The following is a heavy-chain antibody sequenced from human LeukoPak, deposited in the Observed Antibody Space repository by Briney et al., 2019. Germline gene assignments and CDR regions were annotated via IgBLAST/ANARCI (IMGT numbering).Heavy chain of an antibody. D-gene: IGHD3-10*01. CDR1: GFTFSSYG. CDR3: ATDRGGSGSYIVDY. V-gene: IGHV3-30*02. J-gene: IGHJ4*02. CDR2: IRYDGSNK. Sequence: PGGSLRLSCAASGFTFSSYGMHWVRQAPGKGLEWVAFIRYDGSNKYYADSVKGRCTISRDNSKNTLYLQMNSLRAEDTAVYYCATDRGGSGSYIVDYWGQGTLVTVSS.